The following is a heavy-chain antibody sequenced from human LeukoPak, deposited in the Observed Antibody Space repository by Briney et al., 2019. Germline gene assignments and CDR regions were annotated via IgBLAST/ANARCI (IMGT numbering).Heavy chain of an antibody. D-gene: IGHD1-14*01. CDR2: IGRTGDI. CDR1: GFTFSNYA. Sequence: GGSLRLSCAVSGFTFSNYAMTWVRQAPGKGLEWVSVIGRTGDIFYADSVKGRFTISRDNSKNTLYLQMNSLRAEDTAVYYCAKYQLLNNHYLRDAFDFWGQGTMVTVSS. CDR3: AKYQLLNNHYLRDAFDF. V-gene: IGHV3-23*01. J-gene: IGHJ3*01.